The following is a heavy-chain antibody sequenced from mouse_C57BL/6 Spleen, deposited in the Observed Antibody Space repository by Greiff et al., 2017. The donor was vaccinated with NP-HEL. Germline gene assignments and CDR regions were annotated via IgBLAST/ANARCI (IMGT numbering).Heavy chain of an antibody. D-gene: IGHD1-1*01. CDR1: GYTFTEYT. Sequence: VQLQQSGAELVKPGASVKLSCKASGYTFTEYTIHWVKQRPGQGLEWIGWFYPGSGSIKYNEKFKDKATLTADKSSSTVYMELSRLTSEDSAVYFCARREDEEDIYYYGCSPFAYWGQGTLVTVSA. J-gene: IGHJ3*01. V-gene: IGHV1-62-2*01. CDR2: FYPGSGSI. CDR3: ARREDEEDIYYYGCSPFAY.